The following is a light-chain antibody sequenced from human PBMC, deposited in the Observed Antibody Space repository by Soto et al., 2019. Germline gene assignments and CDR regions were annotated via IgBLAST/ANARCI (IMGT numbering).Light chain of an antibody. CDR3: SSYAGSSTFVV. CDR1: SSDVGTSNY. V-gene: IGLV2-23*02. J-gene: IGLJ2*01. CDR2: AVS. Sequence: QSALTQPASVSGSPGQSITISCTGTSSDVGTSNYVSWYQHHPGKAPKLTIYAVSNRPSGVSNRFSGSKSGNTASLTISGLQAEDEADYYCSSYAGSSTFVVFGGGTQLTVL.